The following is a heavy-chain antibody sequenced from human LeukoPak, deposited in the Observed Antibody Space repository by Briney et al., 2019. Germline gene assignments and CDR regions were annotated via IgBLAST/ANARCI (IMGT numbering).Heavy chain of an antibody. CDR1: GFTFSSYS. CDR3: ARDEVVDY. J-gene: IGHJ4*02. D-gene: IGHD2-15*01. CDR2: ISSSSSYT. Sequence: GGSLRLSCAASGFTFSSYSMNWVRQAPGKGLEWVSSISSSSSYTYYADSVKGRFTISRDNAKNSLYLQMNSLRAEDTAVYYCARDEVVDYWGQGTLVTVSS. V-gene: IGHV3-21*01.